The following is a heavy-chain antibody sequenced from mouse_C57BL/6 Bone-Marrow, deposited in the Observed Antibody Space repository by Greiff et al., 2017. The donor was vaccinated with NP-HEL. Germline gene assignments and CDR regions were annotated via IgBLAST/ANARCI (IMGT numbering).Heavy chain of an antibody. V-gene: IGHV1-50*01. CDR1: GYTFTSYW. Sequence: VQLQQSGAELVKPGASVKLSCKASGYTFTSYWMQWVKQRPGQGLEWIGEIDPSDSYTNYNQKFKGKATLTVDTSSSTAYMQLSSLTSEDSAVYYCARPPLYGSSFAYWGQGTLVTVSA. D-gene: IGHD1-1*01. CDR3: ARPPLYGSSFAY. J-gene: IGHJ3*01. CDR2: IDPSDSYT.